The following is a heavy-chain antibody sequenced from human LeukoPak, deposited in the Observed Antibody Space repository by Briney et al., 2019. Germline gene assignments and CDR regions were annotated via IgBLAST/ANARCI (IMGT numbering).Heavy chain of an antibody. CDR2: IYTSGST. CDR3: ARDGGIQLWLRWWFDP. D-gene: IGHD5-18*01. J-gene: IGHJ5*02. CDR1: GGSISSYY. V-gene: IGHV4-4*07. Sequence: SETLSLTCTVSGGSISSYYWSWIRQPAGKGLEWIGRIYTSGSTNYNPSLKSRVTMSVDTSKNQFSLKLSSVTAAGTAVYYCARDGGIQLWLRWWFDPWGQGTLVTVSS.